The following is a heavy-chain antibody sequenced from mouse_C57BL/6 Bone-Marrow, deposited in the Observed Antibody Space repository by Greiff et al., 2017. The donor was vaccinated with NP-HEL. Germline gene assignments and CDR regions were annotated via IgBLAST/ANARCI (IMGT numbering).Heavy chain of an antibody. CDR1: GYTFTSYW. V-gene: IGHV1-55*01. CDR3: ARYPYYGSSYRGDY. CDR2: IYPGSGST. Sequence: QVQLQQPGAELVKPGASVKMSCKASGYTFTSYWITWVKQRPGQGLEWIGDIYPGSGSTNYNEKFKSKATLTVDTSSSTAYMQLSSLTSEDAAVYYCARYPYYGSSYRGDYWGQGTSVTVSS. J-gene: IGHJ4*01. D-gene: IGHD1-1*01.